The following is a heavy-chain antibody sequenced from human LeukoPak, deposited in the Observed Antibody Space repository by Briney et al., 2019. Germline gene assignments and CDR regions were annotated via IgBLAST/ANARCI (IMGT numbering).Heavy chain of an antibody. V-gene: IGHV4-59*01. CDR1: GGSISSYY. CDR2: IYYSGST. J-gene: IGHJ3*02. D-gene: IGHD2-2*01. Sequence: SETLSLTCTVSGGSISSYYWSWIRQPPGKGLEWIGYIYYSGSTNYNPSLKSRVTISVDTSKNQFSLKLSSVTAADTAVYYCAREVGYCSSTSCYHDAFDIWGQGTMVTVSS. CDR3: AREVGYCSSTSCYHDAFDI.